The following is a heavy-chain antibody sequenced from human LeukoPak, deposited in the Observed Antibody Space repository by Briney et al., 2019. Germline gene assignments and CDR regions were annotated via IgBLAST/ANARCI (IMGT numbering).Heavy chain of an antibody. J-gene: IGHJ4*02. D-gene: IGHD3-10*01. CDR3: ARAGSYFPDY. CDR2: ISSRSSYI. Sequence: AGGSLRLSCAASGFIFRNYAMSWVRQAPGKGLEWVSSISSRSSYIYYADSVKGRFTISRDNAKYSLYLQMSSLRAEDTAVYYCARAGSYFPDYWGQGTLVTVSS. V-gene: IGHV3-21*01. CDR1: GFIFRNYA.